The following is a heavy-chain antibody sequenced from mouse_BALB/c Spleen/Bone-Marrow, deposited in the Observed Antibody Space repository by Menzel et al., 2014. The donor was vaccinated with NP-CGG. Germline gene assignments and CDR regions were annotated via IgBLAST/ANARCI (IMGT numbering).Heavy chain of an antibody. Sequence: EVQLVESGAELVKPGASVKLSCTASGFNIKDTYMHWVKQRPEQGLEWIGRIDPANGNTKYDPKFQGKATITADTSSNTAYLQLSSLTSEDTVVYYCARGGSSYGWYFDVWGAGTTVTVSS. D-gene: IGHD1-1*01. CDR2: IDPANGNT. J-gene: IGHJ1*01. V-gene: IGHV14-3*02. CDR1: GFNIKDTY. CDR3: ARGGSSYGWYFDV.